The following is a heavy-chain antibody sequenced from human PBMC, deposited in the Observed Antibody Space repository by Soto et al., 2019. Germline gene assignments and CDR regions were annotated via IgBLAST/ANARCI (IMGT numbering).Heavy chain of an antibody. Sequence: SQTLSLTCAISGDSVSRTSAAWSWIRQSPSRGLEWLGRTYYRSKWYNDYAVSVKSRITINADASKNQVSLQLNSVTPEDTAVYYCARELGASSRYDNWFDPWGQGTLVTVSS. J-gene: IGHJ5*02. CDR1: GDSVSRTSAA. V-gene: IGHV6-1*01. D-gene: IGHD3-16*01. CDR2: TYYRSKWYN. CDR3: ARELGASSRYDNWFDP.